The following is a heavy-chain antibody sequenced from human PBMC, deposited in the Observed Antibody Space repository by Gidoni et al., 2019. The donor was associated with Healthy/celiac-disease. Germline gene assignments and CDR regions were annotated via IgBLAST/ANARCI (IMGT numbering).Heavy chain of an antibody. CDR3: ARILVGATINYGMDV. V-gene: IGHV2-26*01. D-gene: IGHD1-26*01. J-gene: IGHJ6*02. CDR2: IFSNDEK. Sequence: QVTLKESGPVLLNPTEPLTLTSHVSGFSLTNARMGVSWIRQPPGKALEWLAHIFSNDEKSYSTSLKSRLTISKDTSKSQVVLTMTNMDPVDTATYYCARILVGATINYGMDVWGQGTTVTVSS. CDR1: GFSLTNARMG.